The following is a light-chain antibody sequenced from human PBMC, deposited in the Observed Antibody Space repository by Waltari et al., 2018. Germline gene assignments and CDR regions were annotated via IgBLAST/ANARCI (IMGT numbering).Light chain of an antibody. Sequence: DTQLTQSPSTLSASVGDRVTITCRASQIISTWLAWYQQKPGKAPKLLIYKASSLESGVPSRFSGSGSVTEFTLTISSLQPDDFATYYCQQYNDFSSLTFGGGTKVEIE. CDR3: QQYNDFSSLT. J-gene: IGKJ4*01. CDR1: QIISTW. V-gene: IGKV1-5*03. CDR2: KAS.